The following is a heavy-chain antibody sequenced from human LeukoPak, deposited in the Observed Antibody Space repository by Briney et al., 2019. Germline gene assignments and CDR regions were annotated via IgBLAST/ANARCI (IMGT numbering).Heavy chain of an antibody. V-gene: IGHV3-21*01. CDR3: ARYGVGDYFDY. D-gene: IGHD3-16*01. J-gene: IGHJ4*02. CDR1: GFTFSSYS. Sequence: GGSLRLSCAASGFTFSSYSMNWVRQAPGKGLEWVSSISNSSSYIYYADSVKGRFTISRDNAKNSLYLQMNSLRAEDTAVYYCARYGVGDYFDYWGQGTLVTVSS. CDR2: ISNSSSYI.